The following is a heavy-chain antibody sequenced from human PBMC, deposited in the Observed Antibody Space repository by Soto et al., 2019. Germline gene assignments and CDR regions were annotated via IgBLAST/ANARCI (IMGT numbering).Heavy chain of an antibody. CDR2: IYYSGST. J-gene: IGHJ4*02. CDR3: ARHARYYYGSGSYYTEFDY. D-gene: IGHD3-10*01. V-gene: IGHV4-39*01. Sequence: PPGKGLEWIGSIYYSGSTYYNPSLKGRDSISVATSKNQFSLKLRSVTAADTAVYYCARHARYYYGSGSYYTEFDYWGQGTPVTVS.